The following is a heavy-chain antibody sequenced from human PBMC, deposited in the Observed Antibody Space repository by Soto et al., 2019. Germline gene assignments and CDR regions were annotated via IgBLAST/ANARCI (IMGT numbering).Heavy chain of an antibody. J-gene: IGHJ4*02. D-gene: IGHD3-10*01. Sequence: QVQLVESGGGLVKPGGSLRLSCAASGFTFSDYYMSWLRQAPGKGLEWVSYISSSSSYTNYADSVKGRFTISRDNAKNSLYLQMNSLRAEDTAVYYCARDVWFGVTDYWGQGTLVTVSS. CDR3: ARDVWFGVTDY. CDR1: GFTFSDYY. V-gene: IGHV3-11*05. CDR2: ISSSSSYT.